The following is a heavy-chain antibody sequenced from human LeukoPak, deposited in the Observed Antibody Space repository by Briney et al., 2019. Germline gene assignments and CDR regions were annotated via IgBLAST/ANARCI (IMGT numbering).Heavy chain of an antibody. Sequence: SETLSLTCTVSGGSISSGDYYWSWIRQPPGKGLEWIGYIYYSGSTYYNPSLKSRVTISVDTSKNQFSLKLSSVTAAGTAVYYCARVGSSGWYFDLWGRGTLVTVSS. CDR1: GGSISSGDYY. CDR3: ARVGSSGWYFDL. V-gene: IGHV4-30-4*08. CDR2: IYYSGST. D-gene: IGHD6-19*01. J-gene: IGHJ2*01.